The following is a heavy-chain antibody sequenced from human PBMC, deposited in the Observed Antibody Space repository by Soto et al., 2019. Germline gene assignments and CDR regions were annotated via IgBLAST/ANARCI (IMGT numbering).Heavy chain of an antibody. J-gene: IGHJ6*02. CDR3: AADRGQQLVLGAPSYYYYGMDV. D-gene: IGHD6-13*01. V-gene: IGHV1-58*02. CDR1: GYTLTIYD. CDR2: IVVGSGNT. Sequence: SVKVSCKASGYTLTIYDSNWARQAKKQRLEWIGWIVVGSGNTNYAQKFQERVTITRDMSTSTAYMELSSLRSEDTAVYYCAADRGQQLVLGAPSYYYYGMDVWGQGTTVTVSS.